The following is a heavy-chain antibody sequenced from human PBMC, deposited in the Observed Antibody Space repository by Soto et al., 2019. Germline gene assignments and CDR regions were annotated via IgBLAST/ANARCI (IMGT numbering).Heavy chain of an antibody. CDR2: IYYSGST. CDR3: PMTKTGGILDV. Sequence: SWTLSLTCSVSGCPLSIRYFYWGWVRQQPGKGQEWIGSIYYSGSTYYNPSLKSRVTISVDTSKNQFSLKLSSVTAADTAVYYCPMTKTGGILDVWGKGTTVTVSS. D-gene: IGHD1-26*01. V-gene: IGHV4-39*01. CDR1: GCPLSIRYFY. J-gene: IGHJ6*04.